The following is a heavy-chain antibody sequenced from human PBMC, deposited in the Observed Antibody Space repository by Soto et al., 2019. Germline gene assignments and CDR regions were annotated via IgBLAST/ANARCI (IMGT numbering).Heavy chain of an antibody. CDR1: GGSITSSY. Sequence: SETLSLTCTVSGGSITSSYWSWIRRPPGKGLEWIAYIYDTGISGYTPSTSYNPSLKSRVTMSVDTSKSQFSRKLTSVTAADTAVYYCARGEDAFFYYGLVVWGQVITVTVSS. CDR3: ARGEDAFFYYGLVV. J-gene: IGHJ6*02. CDR2: IYDTGISGYTPST. V-gene: IGHV4-59*01.